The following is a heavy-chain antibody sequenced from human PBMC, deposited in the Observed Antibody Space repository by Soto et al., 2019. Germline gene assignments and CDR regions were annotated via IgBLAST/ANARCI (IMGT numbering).Heavy chain of an antibody. CDR3: AKEVPPPSLRYFDWLPPFDY. Sequence: LRLSCAASGFTFSSYAMSWVRQAPGKGLEWVSAISGSGGSTYYADSVKGRFTISRDNSKNTLYLQMNSLRAEDTAVYYCAKEVPPPSLRYFDWLPPFDYWGQGTLVTVSS. V-gene: IGHV3-23*01. CDR2: ISGSGGST. J-gene: IGHJ4*02. D-gene: IGHD3-9*01. CDR1: GFTFSSYA.